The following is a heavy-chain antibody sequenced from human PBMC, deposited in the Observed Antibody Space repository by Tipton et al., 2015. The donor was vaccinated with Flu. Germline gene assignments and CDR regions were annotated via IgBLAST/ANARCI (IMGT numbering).Heavy chain of an antibody. D-gene: IGHD5-24*01. CDR1: GGSISSYY. CDR2: IYYSGST. V-gene: IGHV4-59*01. Sequence: TLSLTCTVSGGSISSYYWSWIRQPPGKGLEWIRYIYYSGSTNYNPSLKSRVTISVDTSKNQFSLKLSSVTAADTAVYYCARAVGGWPHTSAAFDIWGQGTMVTVSS. CDR3: ARAVGGWPHTSAAFDI. J-gene: IGHJ3*02.